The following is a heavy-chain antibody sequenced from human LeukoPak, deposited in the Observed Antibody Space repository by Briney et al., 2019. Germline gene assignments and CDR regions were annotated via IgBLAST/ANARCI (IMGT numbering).Heavy chain of an antibody. V-gene: IGHV3-23*01. CDR2: IKVDGYA. CDR1: GFIFNRYA. D-gene: IGHD4-17*01. CDR3: AKDVLMTTVTTDAFDI. J-gene: IGHJ3*02. Sequence: GGSLRLSCAASGFIFNRYAMMWLRQAPGKGPEWVSAIKVDGYAEYTDSVRGRFTISRDDSRNTLYLQMNSLRAEDTAVYYCAKDVLMTTVTTDAFDIWGQGTMVTVSS.